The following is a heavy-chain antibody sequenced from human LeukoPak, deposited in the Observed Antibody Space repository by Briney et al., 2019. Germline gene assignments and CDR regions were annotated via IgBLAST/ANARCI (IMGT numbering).Heavy chain of an antibody. J-gene: IGHJ4*02. V-gene: IGHV1-69*04. CDR2: IIPILGIA. Sequence: ASVKVSCKASGGTFSSYAISWVRQAPGQGLEWMGRIIPILGIANYAQKFQGRVTITADKSTSTAYMELSSLRSEDTAVYYCAWDYGDYQGTFDYWGQGTLVTVSS. CDR3: AWDYGDYQGTFDY. CDR1: GGTFSSYA. D-gene: IGHD4-17*01.